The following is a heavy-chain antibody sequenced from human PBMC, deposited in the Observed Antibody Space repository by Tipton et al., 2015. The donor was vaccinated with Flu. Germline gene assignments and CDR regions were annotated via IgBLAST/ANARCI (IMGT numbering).Heavy chain of an antibody. CDR2: IWYDGSNK. CDR1: GFIFSTYG. J-gene: IGHJ4*02. V-gene: IGHV3-33*06. D-gene: IGHD2-15*01. Sequence: SLRLSCAASGFIFSTYGMHWVRQAPGKGLEWVAVIWYDGSNKYYADSVKGRFTISRDSSKNTVYLQMNSLRVEDTAVYFCAKDRYCSDGTCSGGFDYWGQGALVTVSS. CDR3: AKDRYCSDGTCSGGFDY.